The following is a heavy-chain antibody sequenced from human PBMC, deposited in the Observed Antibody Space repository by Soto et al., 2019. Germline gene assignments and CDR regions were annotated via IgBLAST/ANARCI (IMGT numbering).Heavy chain of an antibody. D-gene: IGHD2-21*02. V-gene: IGHV1-3*01. Sequence: QVQVVQSGAEVKKPGASVKVSCKASGLTFTTYAIHWVRQAPGQRLEWMGWIHAGNGNTKSSQKFQDRLTITRVTSSSTAYMDLSSLRSEDSAVYYCARDLCSGDCNAFDYWGQGTLVTFSS. CDR3: ARDLCSGDCNAFDY. CDR1: GLTFTTYA. J-gene: IGHJ4*02. CDR2: IHAGNGNT.